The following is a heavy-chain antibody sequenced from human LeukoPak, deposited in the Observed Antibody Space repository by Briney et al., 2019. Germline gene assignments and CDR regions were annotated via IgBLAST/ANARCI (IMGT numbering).Heavy chain of an antibody. CDR2: IYYSGST. Sequence: SETLSLTCTVSGGSISSYYWSWIRQPPGKGLEWIGYIYYSGSTNYNPSLKSRVTISVDRSKNQFSLKLSSVTAADTAVYYCARAAGFWSGYRNWFDPWGQGTLVTVSS. J-gene: IGHJ5*02. CDR3: ARAAGFWSGYRNWFDP. D-gene: IGHD3-3*01. CDR1: GGSISSYY. V-gene: IGHV4-59*12.